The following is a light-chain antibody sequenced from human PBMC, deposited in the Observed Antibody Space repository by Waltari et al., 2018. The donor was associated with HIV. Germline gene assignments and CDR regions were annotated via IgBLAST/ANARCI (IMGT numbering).Light chain of an antibody. V-gene: IGLV1-44*01. CDR3: AAWDDSLSGLVV. J-gene: IGLJ2*01. Sequence: QSVLTQPPSASGTPGQRVTISCSGSSSNIGSNTVNWYQQLPGTAPRLLLYSNNQRPSWVPHRFAGYKSGTSASLAISGLQSEDEADYYCAAWDDSLSGLVVFGGGTKLTVL. CDR2: SNN. CDR1: SSNIGSNT.